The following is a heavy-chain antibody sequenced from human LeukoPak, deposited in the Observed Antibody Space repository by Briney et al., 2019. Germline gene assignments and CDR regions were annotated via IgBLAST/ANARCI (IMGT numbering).Heavy chain of an antibody. CDR3: ARETLSDFWSGYYS. V-gene: IGHV4-59*01. Sequence: SETLSLTCTVSGGSISSYYWSWIRQPPGKGLEWIGYIYYSGSTNYNPSLKSRVTISVDTSKNQFSLKLSSVTAAGTAVYYCARETLSDFWSGYYSWGQGTLVTVSS. CDR1: GGSISSYY. J-gene: IGHJ4*02. D-gene: IGHD3-3*01. CDR2: IYYSGST.